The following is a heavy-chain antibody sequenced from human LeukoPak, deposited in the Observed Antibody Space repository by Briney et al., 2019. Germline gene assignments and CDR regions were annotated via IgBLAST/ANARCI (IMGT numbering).Heavy chain of an antibody. D-gene: IGHD3-10*01. V-gene: IGHV4-59*11. CDR3: ATTPYSYGSGSPFSY. Sequence: PSETLSLTCTVSGVSIVRHYWIWIRQPPGKGLEWIGHISYSWSTNYNPSLKRRVTISVDTSKNQCSLKLSSVTAADPAVYYCATTPYSYGSGSPFSYWGQGTLVTVSS. J-gene: IGHJ4*02. CDR1: GVSIVRHY. CDR2: ISYSWST.